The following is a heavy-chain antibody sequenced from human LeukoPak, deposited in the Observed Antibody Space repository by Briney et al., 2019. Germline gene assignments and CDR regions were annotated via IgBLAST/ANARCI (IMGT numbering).Heavy chain of an antibody. CDR1: GFTFNRFY. Sequence: GGSLRLSCSASGFTFNRFYLHWVRQAPGKGLEFVSHISSNGATTYYADSVKGRFTISRENAKNSLYLLMSSLRAEDTAVYYCARQKTPHGNFDYWGQGTLVTVSS. V-gene: IGHV3-64D*06. J-gene: IGHJ4*02. D-gene: IGHD1-26*01. CDR2: ISSNGATT. CDR3: ARQKTPHGNFDY.